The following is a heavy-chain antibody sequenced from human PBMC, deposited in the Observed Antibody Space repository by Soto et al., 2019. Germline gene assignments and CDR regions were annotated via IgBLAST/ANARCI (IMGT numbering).Heavy chain of an antibody. D-gene: IGHD1-26*01. CDR3: AKDLRRWELLGCAFDI. CDR2: ISGSGGST. J-gene: IGHJ3*02. V-gene: IGHV3-23*01. CDR1: GFTFSSYA. Sequence: EVQLLESGGGLVQPGGSLRLSCAASGFTFSSYAMSWVRQAPGKGLEWVSAISGSGGSTYYADSVKGRFTISRDHSKNTLYLQTNSLRAEGTAVYYCAKDLRRWELLGCAFDIWGQGTMVTVSS.